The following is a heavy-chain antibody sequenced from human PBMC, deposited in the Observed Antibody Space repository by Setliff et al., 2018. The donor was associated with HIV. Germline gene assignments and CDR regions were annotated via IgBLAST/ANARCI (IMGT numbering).Heavy chain of an antibody. D-gene: IGHD5-18*01. V-gene: IGHV3-23*01. Sequence: GGSLRLSCAASGFTFSSYAMSCVRQTPEKGLEWVSIITSGGSTYYADSAKGRFIISRDNSQNTLYLQMNSLRADDTAIYYCAKGFRPVDTALVSGPTYWGQGIRVTVSS. CDR3: AKGFRPVDTALVSGPTY. CDR1: GFTFSSYA. J-gene: IGHJ4*02. CDR2: ITSGGST.